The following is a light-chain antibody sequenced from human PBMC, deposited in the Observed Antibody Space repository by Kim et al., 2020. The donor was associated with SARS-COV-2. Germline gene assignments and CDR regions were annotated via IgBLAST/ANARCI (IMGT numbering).Light chain of an antibody. CDR3: QQYGSSVET. CDR2: GAS. Sequence: PGESATLTCRASQSVTSSNKLAWYPQKPGQAPRLLIYGASSRATGIPDRFSGSGSGTDFTLTISRLEPEDFAVYYCQQYGSSVETFGQGTKVEIK. J-gene: IGKJ1*01. V-gene: IGKV3-20*01. CDR1: QSVTSSN.